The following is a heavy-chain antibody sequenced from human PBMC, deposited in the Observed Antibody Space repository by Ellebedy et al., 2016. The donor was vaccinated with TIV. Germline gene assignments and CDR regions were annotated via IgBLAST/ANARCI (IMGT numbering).Heavy chain of an antibody. J-gene: IGHJ3*02. Sequence: GGSLRLSCKGSGYSFTSYWIGWVRQMPGKGLEWMGIIYPGDSDTRYSPSFQGQVTISADKSISTAYLQWSSLKASDTAMYYCARRKGTTVVTNDAFDIWGQGTMVTFSS. CDR1: GYSFTSYW. D-gene: IGHD4-23*01. CDR2: IYPGDSDT. V-gene: IGHV5-51*01. CDR3: ARRKGTTVVTNDAFDI.